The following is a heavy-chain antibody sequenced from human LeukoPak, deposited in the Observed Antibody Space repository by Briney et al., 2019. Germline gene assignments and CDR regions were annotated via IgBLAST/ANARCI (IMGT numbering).Heavy chain of an antibody. CDR1: GFAFRNYD. V-gene: IGHV3-23*01. D-gene: IGHD3-10*01. J-gene: IGHJ1*01. Sequence: GGSLRLSCAASGFAFRNYDMIWVRQAPGRGLEWVSGITTDGSGAYYADSVKGRFTVSRDNSKNTVLLQMNSLRGEDAAIYYCAKGVLGAGSLLEYFQHWGQGTLVTVS. CDR2: ITTDGSGA. CDR3: AKGVLGAGSLLEYFQH.